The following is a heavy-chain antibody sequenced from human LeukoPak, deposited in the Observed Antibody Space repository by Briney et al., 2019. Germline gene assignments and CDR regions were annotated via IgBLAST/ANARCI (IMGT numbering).Heavy chain of an antibody. Sequence: PGGSLRLSCAASGFTVSSNYMSWVRQAPGKGLEWVSVIYSGGSTYYADSVKGRFTISRDNSKNTLYLQMNSLRAEDTAVYYCARDRKDYYYYYYMDVWGKGTTVTVSS. CDR1: GFTVSSNY. V-gene: IGHV3-53*01. CDR2: IYSGGST. J-gene: IGHJ6*03. CDR3: ARDRKDYYYYYYMDV.